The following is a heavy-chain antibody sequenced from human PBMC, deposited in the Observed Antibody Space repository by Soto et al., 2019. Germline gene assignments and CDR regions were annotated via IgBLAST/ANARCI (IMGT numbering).Heavy chain of an antibody. CDR3: TGGQDNLAVNFDY. CDR1: GSSFRDYY. Sequence: QVQLVESGGGLVKPGGSLRLSCAASGSSFRDYYMSWIRQSPGKGLEWLSYITSSGSYTHYADSVKGRFTISRDNAKNSLYLHMNSLRAEDTAVYYCTGGQDNLAVNFDYWGQGTPVTVSS. J-gene: IGHJ4*02. V-gene: IGHV3-11*05. D-gene: IGHD1-1*01. CDR2: ITSSGSYT.